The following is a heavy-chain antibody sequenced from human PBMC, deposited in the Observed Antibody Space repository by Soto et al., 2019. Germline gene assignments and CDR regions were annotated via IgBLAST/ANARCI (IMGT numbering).Heavy chain of an antibody. CDR3: ARDIVVVPAVYYYYGMDV. J-gene: IGHJ6*02. Sequence: SVKVSCKASGGTFSSYAISWVRQAPGQGLEWMGGIIPIFGTANYAQKFQGRVTITADESTSTAYMELSSLRSEDTAVYYCARDIVVVPAVYYYYGMDVWGQGTTVTVSS. D-gene: IGHD2-2*01. V-gene: IGHV1-69*13. CDR2: IIPIFGTA. CDR1: GGTFSSYA.